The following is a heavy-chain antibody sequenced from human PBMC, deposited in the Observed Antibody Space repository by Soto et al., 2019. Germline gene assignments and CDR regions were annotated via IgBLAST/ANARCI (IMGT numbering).Heavy chain of an antibody. J-gene: IGHJ4*02. CDR3: ARPRYSSSLIDY. D-gene: IGHD6-6*01. Sequence: GGSLRLSCAASGFTFSSYAMSWVRQAPGKGLEWVSAISGSGGSTYYADSVKGRFTISRDNSKNTLYLQMSSLRSEDTAVYYCARPRYSSSLIDYWGQGTLVTVSS. V-gene: IGHV3-23*01. CDR1: GFTFSSYA. CDR2: ISGSGGST.